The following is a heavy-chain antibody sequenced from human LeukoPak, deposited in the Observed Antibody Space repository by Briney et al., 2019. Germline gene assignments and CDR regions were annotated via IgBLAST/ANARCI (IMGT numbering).Heavy chain of an antibody. V-gene: IGHV4-34*01. CDR3: ARRSGDGYNDDFDY. CDR2: INHSGST. CDR1: GGSFSGYY. J-gene: IGHJ4*02. Sequence: SETLSLTCAVYGGSFSGYYWSWIRQPPGKGLEWIGEINHSGSTNYNPSPKSRVTISVDTSKNQFSLKLSSVTAANTAVYYCARRSGDGYNDDFDYWGQGTLVTVSS. D-gene: IGHD5-24*01.